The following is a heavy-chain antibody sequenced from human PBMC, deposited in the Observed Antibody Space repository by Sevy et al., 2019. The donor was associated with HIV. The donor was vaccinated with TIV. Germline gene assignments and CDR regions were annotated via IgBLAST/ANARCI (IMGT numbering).Heavy chain of an antibody. CDR2: ISYDGSNK. CDR1: GFTFSSYA. V-gene: IGHV3-30-3*01. J-gene: IGHJ4*02. Sequence: GGYLSLSCAASGFTFSSYAMHWVRQAPGKGLEWVAVISYDGSNKYYADSVKGRFTISRDNSKNTLYLQMNSLRAEDTAVYYCAREPYYGDYYYYFDYWGQGTLVTVSS. CDR3: AREPYYGDYYYYFDY. D-gene: IGHD4-17*01.